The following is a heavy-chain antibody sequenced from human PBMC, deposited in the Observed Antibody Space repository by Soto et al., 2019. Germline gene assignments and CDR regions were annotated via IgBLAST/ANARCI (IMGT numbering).Heavy chain of an antibody. Sequence: SETLSLTCTVSGGSISSSSYYWGWIRQPPGKGLEWIGSIYYSGSTYYNPSLKSRVTISVDTSKNQFSLKLSSVTAADTAVYYCARHVTRGPYSSSWYPYYFDYWGQGTLVTVSS. D-gene: IGHD6-13*01. V-gene: IGHV4-39*01. CDR2: IYYSGST. J-gene: IGHJ4*02. CDR1: GGSISSSSYY. CDR3: ARHVTRGPYSSSWYPYYFDY.